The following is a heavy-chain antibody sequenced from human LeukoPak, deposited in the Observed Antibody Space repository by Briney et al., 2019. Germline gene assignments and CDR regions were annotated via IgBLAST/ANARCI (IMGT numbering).Heavy chain of an antibody. CDR3: AKDLSDYASYYYYGMDV. Sequence: PGGSLRLSCAASGFTFSSYGMQWVRQAPGKGLEWVAVISYDGSNKYYADSVKGRFTISRDNSKNTLYLQMNSLRAEDTAVYYCAKDLSDYASYYYYGMDVWGQGTTVTVSS. D-gene: IGHD4-17*01. V-gene: IGHV3-30*18. J-gene: IGHJ6*02. CDR1: GFTFSSYG. CDR2: ISYDGSNK.